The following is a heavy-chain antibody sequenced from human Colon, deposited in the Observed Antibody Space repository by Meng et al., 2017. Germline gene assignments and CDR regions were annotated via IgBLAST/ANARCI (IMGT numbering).Heavy chain of an antibody. CDR2: IYHSGTT. D-gene: IGHD5/OR15-5a*01. J-gene: IGHJ4*02. CDR1: GASISSYY. V-gene: IGHV4-59*08. CDR3: ASTSRGGVSDY. Sequence: QVQLQESGPGLVKPSETLSLSCTVSGASISSYYWSWIRQSPQKGLEWIAYIYHSGTTNYNPSLRSRVTISVEPSKNQIHLKLSSVTAADTAVYYCASTSRGGVSDYWGQGTLVTVSS.